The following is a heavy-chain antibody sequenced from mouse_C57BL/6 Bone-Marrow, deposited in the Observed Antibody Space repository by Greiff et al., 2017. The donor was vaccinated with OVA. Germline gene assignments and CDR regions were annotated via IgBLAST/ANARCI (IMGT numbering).Heavy chain of an antibody. CDR3: ARGLLWLQDFDY. Sequence: VKLQQPGTELVKPGASVKLSCKASGYTFTSYWMHWVKQRPGQGLEWIGNINPSNGGTNYNEKFKSKATLTVDKSSSTAYMQLSSLTSEDSAVYYCARGLLWLQDFDYWGQGTTLTVSS. CDR2: INPSNGGT. V-gene: IGHV1-53*01. CDR1: GYTFTSYW. D-gene: IGHD2-2*01. J-gene: IGHJ2*01.